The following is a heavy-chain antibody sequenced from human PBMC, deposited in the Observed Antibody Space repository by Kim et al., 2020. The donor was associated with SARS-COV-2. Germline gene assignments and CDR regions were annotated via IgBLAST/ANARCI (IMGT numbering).Heavy chain of an antibody. D-gene: IGHD1-26*01. J-gene: IGHJ4*02. Sequence: ADTANARVTITRENSQNTLYLQMNSLGGEDTAVYYCAKHPTVGGPLYFDYWGQGILVTVSS. CDR3: AKHPTVGGPLYFDY. V-gene: IGHV3-23*01.